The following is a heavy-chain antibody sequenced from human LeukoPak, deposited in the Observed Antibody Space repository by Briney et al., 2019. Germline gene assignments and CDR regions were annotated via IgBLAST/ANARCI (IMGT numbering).Heavy chain of an antibody. Sequence: ASVKVSCKASGYTFTSYGISWVRQAPGQGLEWMGWISAYNGNTNYAQKLQGRVTMTTDTSTSTAYVELRSLRSDDTAVYYCARVGRIAVAGTRRGNWFDPWGQGTLVTVSS. CDR2: ISAYNGNT. CDR1: GYTFTSYG. V-gene: IGHV1-18*01. CDR3: ARVGRIAVAGTRRGNWFDP. J-gene: IGHJ5*02. D-gene: IGHD6-19*01.